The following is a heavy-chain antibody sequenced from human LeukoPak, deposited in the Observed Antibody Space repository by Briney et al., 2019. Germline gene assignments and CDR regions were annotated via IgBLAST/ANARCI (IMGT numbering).Heavy chain of an antibody. V-gene: IGHV3-74*01. CDR3: AKNGEPHYYMDV. CDR1: GFIFSDYW. J-gene: IGHJ6*03. D-gene: IGHD1-14*01. Sequence: GGSLRLSCAASGFIFSDYWMHWVRQAPGKGLVWVSRINSDASTTIYADSVKGRLTTSRDNSKNTLYLQMNSLTAEDTAVYYCAKNGEPHYYMDVWGKGTTVTVSS. CDR2: INSDASTT.